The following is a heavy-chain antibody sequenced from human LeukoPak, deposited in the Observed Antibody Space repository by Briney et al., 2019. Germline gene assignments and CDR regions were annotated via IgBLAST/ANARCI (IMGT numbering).Heavy chain of an antibody. D-gene: IGHD2-2*01. Sequence: GGSLRLSCAASGFTFSSYDMHWVRQTTGKGLEWVSTIGTVGDTYYPGSVKGRFTISRESAKNSLYLQMNSLRAGDTAVYYCARGFVCSSTSCRWGEAFDIWGQGTMVTVSS. J-gene: IGHJ3*02. CDR1: GFTFSSYD. CDR2: IGTVGDT. CDR3: ARGFVCSSTSCRWGEAFDI. V-gene: IGHV3-13*01.